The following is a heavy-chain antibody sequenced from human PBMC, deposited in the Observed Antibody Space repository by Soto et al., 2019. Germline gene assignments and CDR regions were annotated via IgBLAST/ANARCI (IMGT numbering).Heavy chain of an antibody. CDR3: ARVSGSSYYGMDV. D-gene: IGHD1-26*01. Sequence: QVQLQESGPGLVKPSGTLSLTCAVSGGSISSSNWWSWVRQPPGKGLEWIGEIYHSGSTNYNPSLKARVTISVDQSKNPFALKLSSVTAADTAVYYCARVSGSSYYGMDVWGQGTTVTVSS. CDR2: IYHSGST. CDR1: GGSISSSNW. J-gene: IGHJ6*02. V-gene: IGHV4-4*02.